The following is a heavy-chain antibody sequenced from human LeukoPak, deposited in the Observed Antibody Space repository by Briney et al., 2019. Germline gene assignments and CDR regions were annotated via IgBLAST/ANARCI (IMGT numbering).Heavy chain of an antibody. Sequence: ASVRVSCKTSGYTFRNFRSNGVRQAPGQGLEWMGWISGNNDNPNYGQKFQGRFTVTTDSSTSTAYMELRNLRFDDTAVYYCARDGTSTDDYWGQGTLVTVSS. CDR3: ARDGTSTDDY. J-gene: IGHJ4*02. D-gene: IGHD2-2*01. CDR1: GYTFRNFR. V-gene: IGHV1-18*01. CDR2: ISGNNDNP.